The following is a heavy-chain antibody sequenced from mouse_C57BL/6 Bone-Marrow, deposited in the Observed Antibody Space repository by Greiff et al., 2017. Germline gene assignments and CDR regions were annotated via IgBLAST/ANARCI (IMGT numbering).Heavy chain of an antibody. V-gene: IGHV5-15*01. CDR1: GFTFSDYG. D-gene: IGHD1-1*01. CDR3: ARQDYGSSYDYAMDY. Sequence: EVMLVESGGGLVQPGGSLKLSCAASGFTFSDYGMAWVRQAPRKGPEWVAFISNLAYSIYYADTVTGRFTISRVNAKNTLYLEMSSLRSEDTAMYYCARQDYGSSYDYAMDYWGQGTSVTVSS. CDR2: ISNLAYSI. J-gene: IGHJ4*01.